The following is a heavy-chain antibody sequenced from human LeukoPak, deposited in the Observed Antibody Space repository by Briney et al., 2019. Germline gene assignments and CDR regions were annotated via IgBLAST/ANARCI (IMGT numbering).Heavy chain of an antibody. CDR3: AKEERGYSYGYLEPFDY. Sequence: PGGSLRLSCAASGFTFSSYGMHWVRQAPGKGLEWVSAISGSGGSTYYADSVKGRFTISRDNSKNTLYLQMNSLRAEDTAVYYCAKEERGYSYGYLEPFDYWGQGTLVTVSS. CDR1: GFTFSSYG. J-gene: IGHJ4*02. CDR2: ISGSGGST. D-gene: IGHD5-18*01. V-gene: IGHV3-23*01.